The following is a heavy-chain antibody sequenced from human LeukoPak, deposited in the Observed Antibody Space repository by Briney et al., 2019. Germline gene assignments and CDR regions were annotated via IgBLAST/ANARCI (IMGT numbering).Heavy chain of an antibody. V-gene: IGHV4-39*07. CDR2: IYYSGST. CDR1: GGSISSSSYY. J-gene: IGHJ5*02. D-gene: IGHD2-2*01. CDR3: ARGLLMPTPFDP. Sequence: PSETLSLTFTVSGGSISSSSYYWGWIRQPPGKGLEWIGSIYYSGSTYYNPSLKSRVTISVDTSKNQFSLKLSSVTAADTAVYYCARGLLMPTPFDPWGQGTLVTVSS.